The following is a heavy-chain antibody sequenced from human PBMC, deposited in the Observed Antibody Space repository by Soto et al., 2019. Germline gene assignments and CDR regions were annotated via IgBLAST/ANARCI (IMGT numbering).Heavy chain of an antibody. V-gene: IGHV1-69*01. CDR3: ARDKSQGVDFGLGY. CDR2: IIPMFGTA. D-gene: IGHD2-8*01. CDR1: GDTFSSYA. J-gene: IGHJ4*02. Sequence: QVQLVQSGAEVKKPGSSVKVSCKASGDTFSSYAISWVRQAPGQGLEWMGGIIPMFGTANYAQKFQGRVTITADESTSTAYMELSSLRSEDKAVYYRARDKSQGVDFGLGYWGQGTLVTVSS.